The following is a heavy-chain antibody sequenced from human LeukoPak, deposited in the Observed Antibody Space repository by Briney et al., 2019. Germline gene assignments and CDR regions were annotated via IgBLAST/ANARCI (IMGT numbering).Heavy chain of an antibody. V-gene: IGHV1-69*04. Sequence: SVKVSCKASGGTFSSYAISWVRQAPGQGLEWMGRIIPILGIANYAQKFQGRVTITADKSTSTAYMELSSLRSEDTAVYYCAREGGYSGYDRWGQGTLVTVSS. D-gene: IGHD5-12*01. J-gene: IGHJ4*02. CDR1: GGTFSSYA. CDR2: IIPILGIA. CDR3: AREGGYSGYDR.